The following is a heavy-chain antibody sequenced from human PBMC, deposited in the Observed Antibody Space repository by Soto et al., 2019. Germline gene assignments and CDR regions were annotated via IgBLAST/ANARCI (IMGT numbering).Heavy chain of an antibody. CDR2: ISGSGGST. CDR1: GFTFSSYA. Sequence: GGSLRLSCAASGFTFSSYAMSWVRQAPGKGLEWVSAISGSGGSTYYADSVKGRFTISGDNSKNTLYLQMNSLRAEDTAVYYCAKRINERALSTVTTTTRPYYFDYWGQGTLVTVSS. CDR3: AKRINERALSTVTTTTRPYYFDY. D-gene: IGHD4-4*01. V-gene: IGHV3-23*01. J-gene: IGHJ4*02.